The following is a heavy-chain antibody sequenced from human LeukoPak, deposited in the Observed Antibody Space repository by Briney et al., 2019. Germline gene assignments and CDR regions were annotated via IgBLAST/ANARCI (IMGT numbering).Heavy chain of an antibody. Sequence: ASVKVSCKAPGYTFTGYYMHWVRQAPGQGLEWMGWINPNSGGTNYAQKFQGRVTMTRDTSISTAYMELSRLRSDDTAVYYCAKPAIDYYDSSGYYSSYFFHYWGQGTLVTVSS. J-gene: IGHJ4*02. V-gene: IGHV1-2*02. CDR3: AKPAIDYYDSSGYYSSYFFHY. CDR2: INPNSGGT. D-gene: IGHD3-22*01. CDR1: GYTFTGYY.